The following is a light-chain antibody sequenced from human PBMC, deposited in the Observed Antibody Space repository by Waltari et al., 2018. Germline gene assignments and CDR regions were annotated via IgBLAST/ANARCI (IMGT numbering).Light chain of an antibody. CDR3: CSYAGNYTWV. J-gene: IGLJ3*02. CDR2: DVN. CDR1: SSDIGRYNI. Sequence: QSALTQPASVSGSPGQSVTISCTGASSDIGRYNIVSWYQQHPGNAPKLMICDVNKRPSGVSDRFSGSKSGDTASLTISGLQFEDEADYYCCSYAGNYTWVFGGGTRLTVL. V-gene: IGLV2-23*02.